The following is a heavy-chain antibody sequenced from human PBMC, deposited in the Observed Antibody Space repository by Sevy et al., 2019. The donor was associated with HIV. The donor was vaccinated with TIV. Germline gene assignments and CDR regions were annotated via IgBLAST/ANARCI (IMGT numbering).Heavy chain of an antibody. J-gene: IGHJ3*02. CDR3: ASAGSSDDAFDI. CDR2: MNPNSGNT. Sequence: ASVKVSCKASGYTFTSYDINWVRQATGQGLEWMGWMNPNSGNTGYAQKFQGRVTMTRNTSISTAYMELSSLRSEDTAVYYCASAGSSDDAFDIWGQWTMVTVSS. V-gene: IGHV1-8*01. D-gene: IGHD2-2*01. CDR1: GYTFTSYD.